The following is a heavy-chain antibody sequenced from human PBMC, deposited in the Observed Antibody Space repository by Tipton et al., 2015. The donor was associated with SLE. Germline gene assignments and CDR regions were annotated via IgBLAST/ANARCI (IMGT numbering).Heavy chain of an antibody. CDR1: GYIFTTYG. Sequence: QLVQSGAEVKKPGASVKVSCKASGYIFTTYGISWVRQAPGQGLEWIGWISTYNGDTNYAQKFQGRVTLTMDTSVTTAYMELSNLNPDDAAVYFCASRYTSTWADAFDIWGQGTMVTVSS. J-gene: IGHJ3*02. D-gene: IGHD2-2*02. CDR3: ASRYTSTWADAFDI. V-gene: IGHV1-18*01. CDR2: ISTYNGDT.